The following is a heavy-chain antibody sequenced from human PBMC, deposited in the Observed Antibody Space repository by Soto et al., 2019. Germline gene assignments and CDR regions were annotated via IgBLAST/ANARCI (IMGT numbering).Heavy chain of an antibody. Sequence: QVQLVQSGAEVKKPGASVKVSCKASGYTFTSYAMHWVRQAPGHRLEWMGWINAGNGNTKYSQKFQGRVTITRDTSASPAYIALSSLRSADTAVSYCARDRGACSGGSCYASSGWGGWFDPWGQGTLVTVSS. J-gene: IGHJ5*02. CDR3: ARDRGACSGGSCYASSGWGGWFDP. V-gene: IGHV1-3*01. D-gene: IGHD2-15*01. CDR1: GYTFTSYA. CDR2: INAGNGNT.